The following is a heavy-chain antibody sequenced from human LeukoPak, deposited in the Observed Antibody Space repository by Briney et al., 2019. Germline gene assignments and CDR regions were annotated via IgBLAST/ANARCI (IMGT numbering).Heavy chain of an antibody. Sequence: ASVKVSCKASGYTFTGYYMHWVRQAPGQGLEWMGWINPNSGGTNYAQKFQGWVTMTRDTSISTAYMELSRLRSDDTAVYYCARGLVAVAGYYYYGMDVWGQGTTVTVSS. CDR3: ARGLVAVAGYYYYGMDV. CDR2: INPNSGGT. V-gene: IGHV1-2*04. D-gene: IGHD6-19*01. CDR1: GYTFTGYY. J-gene: IGHJ6*02.